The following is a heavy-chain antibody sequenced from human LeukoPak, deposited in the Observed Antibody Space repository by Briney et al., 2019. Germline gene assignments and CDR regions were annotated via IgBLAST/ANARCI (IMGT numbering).Heavy chain of an antibody. D-gene: IGHD6-13*01. V-gene: IGHV4-34*01. CDR3: ARIYSSSWFLNWFDP. CDR2: IYHSGST. CDR1: GGSFTNYY. J-gene: IGHJ5*02. Sequence: SETLSLTCAVYGGSFTNYYWSWIRQPPGKGLECIGTIYHSGSTYYNPSLKSRVTISVDTSKNQFSLKLNSVTAADTAVYYCARIYSSSWFLNWFDPWGQGTLVTVSS.